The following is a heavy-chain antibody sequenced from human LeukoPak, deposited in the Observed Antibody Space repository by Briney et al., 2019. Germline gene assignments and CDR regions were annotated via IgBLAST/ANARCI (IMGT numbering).Heavy chain of an antibody. J-gene: IGHJ4*02. CDR3: ARDWAMIVPRYFDY. Sequence: GGSLRLSCAASGFSFSSYSMNWVRQAPGKGLERVSYISSSSSTIYYADSVKGRFTISRDNAKNSLYLQMNSLRAEDTAVYYCARDWAMIVPRYFDYWGQGTLVTVSS. CDR1: GFSFSSYS. V-gene: IGHV3-48*04. D-gene: IGHD3-22*01. CDR2: ISSSSSTI.